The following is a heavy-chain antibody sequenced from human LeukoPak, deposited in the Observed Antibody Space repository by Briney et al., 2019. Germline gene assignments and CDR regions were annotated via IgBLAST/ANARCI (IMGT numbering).Heavy chain of an antibody. CDR2: ICSSGSTK. J-gene: IGHJ4*02. V-gene: IGHV3-11*01. CDR3: ARVYVYIYDPNYFDY. D-gene: IGHD5-18*01. CDR1: GFTFRDYY. Sequence: GGSLRLSCAASGFTFRDYYMSWIRQAAGKGLEWVSYICSSGSTKHYADSVKGRFTISRDNAKNSLYLQMNSLRAEDTAVYSRARVYVYIYDPNYFDYWGRGTLVTVSS.